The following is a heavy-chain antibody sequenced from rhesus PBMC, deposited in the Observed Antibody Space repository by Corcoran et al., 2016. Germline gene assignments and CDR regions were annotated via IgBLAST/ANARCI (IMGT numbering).Heavy chain of an antibody. D-gene: IGHD4-23*01. V-gene: IGHV4-93*02. J-gene: IGHJ5-2*02. Sequence: QVQLQESGPAVVKPSETLSLTCAVSGGSISSSNWWSWLRQSPGKGREWIGGILGSGGSTEYNPTLNSRVTISIDTSKNQFSLKLSSVTAADTAVYYCARWGRTVTSYDYWGRGVLVTVSS. CDR1: GGSISSSNW. CDR3: ARWGRTVTSYDY. CDR2: ILGSGGST.